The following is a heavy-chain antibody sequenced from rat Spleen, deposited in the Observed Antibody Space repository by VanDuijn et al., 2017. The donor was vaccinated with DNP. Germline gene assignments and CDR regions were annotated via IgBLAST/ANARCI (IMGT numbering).Heavy chain of an antibody. Sequence: EVQFVESGGGLVQPGRSLKLSCVVSGMSFTDYHMAWVRQAPKKGLEWVATINSDGSNTYYPDSVKGRFTISRDNVENTVYLQMSSLRSEDTATYYCASWTPIAPLSTSNYWGQGVMVTVSS. CDR3: ASWTPIAPLSTSNY. J-gene: IGHJ2*01. D-gene: IGHD1-2*01. CDR2: INSDGSNT. V-gene: IGHV5-7*01. CDR1: GMSFTDYH.